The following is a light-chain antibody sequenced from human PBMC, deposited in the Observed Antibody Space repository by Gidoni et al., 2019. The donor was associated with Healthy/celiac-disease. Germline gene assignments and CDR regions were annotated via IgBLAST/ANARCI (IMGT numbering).Light chain of an antibody. CDR3: QQYGSSLN. CDR1: QSVSSSY. CDR2: GAS. J-gene: IGKJ4*01. V-gene: IGKV3-20*01. Sequence: EIVLTQSPGTLSLSPGERATLSCRASQSVSSSYLAWYQQKPGQAPRLLIYGASSRATGIPDRFSCSGSGTDFTLTISRLEPEDFAVYYCQQYGSSLNFGGGTKVEIK.